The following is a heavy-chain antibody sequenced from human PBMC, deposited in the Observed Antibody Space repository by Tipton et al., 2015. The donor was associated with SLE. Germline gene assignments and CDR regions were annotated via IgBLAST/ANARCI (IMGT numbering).Heavy chain of an antibody. Sequence: TLSLTCTVSGGSITTSSYYWGWIRQPPGKGLEWIGSIYSGGITHYSPSLKSRVIMSVDTSKNQFSLSLRSVTAADTAVYYCTRGGTASSSDYWGQGTLVIVSS. V-gene: IGHV4-39*01. D-gene: IGHD2-21*02. CDR1: GGSITTSSYY. CDR2: IYSGGIT. J-gene: IGHJ4*02. CDR3: TRGGTASSSDY.